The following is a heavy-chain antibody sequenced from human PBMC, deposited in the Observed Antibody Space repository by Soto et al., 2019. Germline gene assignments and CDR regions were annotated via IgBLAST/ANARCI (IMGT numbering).Heavy chain of an antibody. CDR1: GFIFSSYW. CDR3: ARGFNSALDI. Sequence: EVQLVESGGGLVQPGGYLRLSCAATGFIFSSYWMRWVRQAPGKGLEWVANIKQDGSEKYYVDSAKGRFTISRDNAYNSLHLQMNSLRADYTAVYYCARGFNSALDIWGQGKIVPVYS. CDR2: IKQDGSEK. V-gene: IGHV3-7*01. J-gene: IGHJ3*02.